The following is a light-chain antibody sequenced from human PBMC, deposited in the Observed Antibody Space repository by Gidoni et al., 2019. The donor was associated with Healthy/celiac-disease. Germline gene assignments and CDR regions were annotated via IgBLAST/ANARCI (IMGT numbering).Light chain of an antibody. Sequence: EIVLTPSPATLSLSPGERATLSCRASQSVSSYLAWYQQKPGQAPRLLIYDASNRATGSPARFSGSGSGTDFTLTISSLEPEDFAVYYCQQRSNWPRTFXQXTKVEIK. J-gene: IGKJ1*01. CDR2: DAS. CDR3: QQRSNWPRT. CDR1: QSVSSY. V-gene: IGKV3-11*01.